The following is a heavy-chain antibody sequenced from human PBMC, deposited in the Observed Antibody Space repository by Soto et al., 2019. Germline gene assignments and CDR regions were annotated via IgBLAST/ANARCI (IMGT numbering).Heavy chain of an antibody. CDR2: IHNTGGT. CDR1: GASISNHY. D-gene: IGHD6-19*01. CDR3: ATGGGWLTDY. V-gene: IGHV4-59*11. Sequence: QVQLQESGPRLVKPSETLSLTCTISGASISNHYCQWFRQPPGKGLEWIGYIHNTGGTNYNPSLKSLVTISLDTSTNQFSLKLTSVTVADTAVYYCATGGGWLTDYWGQGTLVTVSS. J-gene: IGHJ4*02.